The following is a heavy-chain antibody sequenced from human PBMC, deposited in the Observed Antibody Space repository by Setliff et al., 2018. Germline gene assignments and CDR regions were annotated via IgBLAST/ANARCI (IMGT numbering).Heavy chain of an antibody. J-gene: IGHJ4*02. CDR2: INAANGNA. Sequence: ASVKVSCKASGYTFTSYGVHWVRQAPGQRLEWMGWINAANGNAKYSQKFQGRVTMTADASTSTANMELRGLRSDDTAVYYCTRYITGTTPADYWGQGTLVTVSS. CDR1: GYTFTSYG. D-gene: IGHD1-7*01. V-gene: IGHV1-3*01. CDR3: TRYITGTTPADY.